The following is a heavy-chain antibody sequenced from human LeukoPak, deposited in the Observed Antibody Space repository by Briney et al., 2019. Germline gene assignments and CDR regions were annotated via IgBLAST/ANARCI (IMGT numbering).Heavy chain of an antibody. J-gene: IGHJ4*02. V-gene: IGHV4-59*02. Sequence: SETLSLTCTVSGASVSSYYWSWIRQPPGKELEWIGYIYFSGSTNYTPSLKSRVTISVDTSKNQFSLKLSSVTAADTAVYYCARGHLTPTLFDYWGRGTLVTVSS. CDR2: IYFSGST. CDR3: ARGHLTPTLFDY. CDR1: GASVSSYY.